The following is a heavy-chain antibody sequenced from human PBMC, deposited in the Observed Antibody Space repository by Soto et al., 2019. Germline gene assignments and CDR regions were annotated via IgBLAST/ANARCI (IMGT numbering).Heavy chain of an antibody. CDR1: GFTFSSYG. CDR2: IWYDGSNK. J-gene: IGHJ4*02. V-gene: IGHV3-33*01. CDR3: ARDLTPPELGITGTTPPIGLFDY. Sequence: GGSLRLSCAASGFTFSSYGMHWVRQAPGKGLEWVAVIWYDGSNKYYADSVKGRFTISRDNSKNTLYLQMNSLRAEDTAVYYCARDLTPPELGITGTTPPIGLFDYWGQGTLVTVSS. D-gene: IGHD1-20*01.